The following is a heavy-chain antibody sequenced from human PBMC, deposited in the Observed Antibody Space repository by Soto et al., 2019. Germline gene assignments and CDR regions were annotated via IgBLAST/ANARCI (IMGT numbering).Heavy chain of an antibody. D-gene: IGHD3-10*02. CDR1: GFTFSSYS. CDR3: ARDRGCSCFPN. J-gene: IGHJ4*02. Sequence: EVQLVESGGGLVKPGGSLRLSCAASGFTFSSYSMNWVRQAPGKGLEWVSSISSSSSYIYYADSVKGRFTISRDNAENSLDLQMNSLRAEDTAVYYCARDRGCSCFPNWGQGTLVTVSS. CDR2: ISSSSSYI. V-gene: IGHV3-21*01.